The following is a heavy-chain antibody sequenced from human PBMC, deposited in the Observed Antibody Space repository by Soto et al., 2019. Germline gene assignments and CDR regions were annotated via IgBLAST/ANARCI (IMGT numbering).Heavy chain of an antibody. Sequence: ASVKVSCKASGYTFSTYAIHWVRQAPGQRLEWMGWINAGNGNTKYSQKFQGRVTITRDTSASTAYMELSSLRSEDTAVYYCASEPCGGDCYSNPHWYFDLWGRGTQVTVSS. CDR2: INAGNGNT. J-gene: IGHJ2*01. CDR3: ASEPCGGDCYSNPHWYFDL. CDR1: GYTFSTYA. V-gene: IGHV1-3*01. D-gene: IGHD2-21*02.